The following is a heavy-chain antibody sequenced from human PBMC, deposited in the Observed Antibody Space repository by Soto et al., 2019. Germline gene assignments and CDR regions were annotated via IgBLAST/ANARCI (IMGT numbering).Heavy chain of an antibody. CDR1: GGSFSGYY. J-gene: IGHJ6*03. CDR3: ARGRGHHYDFWSGYTHQNKYYYYMDV. Sequence: SETLSLTCAVYGGSFSGYYWSWIRQPPGKGLEWIGEINHSGSTNYNPSLKSRVTISVDTSKNQFSLKLSSVTAADTAVYYCARGRGHHYDFWSGYTHQNKYYYYMDVWGKGTTVTVSS. V-gene: IGHV4-34*01. CDR2: INHSGST. D-gene: IGHD3-3*01.